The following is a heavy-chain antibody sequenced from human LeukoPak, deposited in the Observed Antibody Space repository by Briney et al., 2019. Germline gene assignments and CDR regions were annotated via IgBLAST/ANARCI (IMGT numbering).Heavy chain of an antibody. CDR1: GGSISSDY. Sequence: SETLSLTCTVSGGSISSDYWSWIRQPPEKGLEWIGYIYYSGSTNYNPSLKSRVTISVATSKNQFSLKLSSVTAADTAMYYCARGGGYYAEGAFGIWGQGTMVTVSS. CDR2: IYYSGST. D-gene: IGHD3-22*01. CDR3: ARGGGYYAEGAFGI. V-gene: IGHV4-59*01. J-gene: IGHJ3*02.